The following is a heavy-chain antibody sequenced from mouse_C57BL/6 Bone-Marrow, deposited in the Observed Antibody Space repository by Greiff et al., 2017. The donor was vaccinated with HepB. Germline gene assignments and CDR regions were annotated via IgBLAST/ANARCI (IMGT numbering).Heavy chain of an antibody. D-gene: IGHD1-1*01. CDR3: VSDLLCY. CDR2: IRSKSNNYAT. CDR1: GFSFNTYA. V-gene: IGHV10-1*01. J-gene: IGHJ4*01. Sequence: GGGLVQPKGSLKLSCAASGFSFNTYAMNWVRQAPGKGLEWVARIRSKSNNYATYYADSVKDRFTISRDDSESMLYLQMNNLKTEDTAMYYCVSDLLCYWGQGTSVTVSS.